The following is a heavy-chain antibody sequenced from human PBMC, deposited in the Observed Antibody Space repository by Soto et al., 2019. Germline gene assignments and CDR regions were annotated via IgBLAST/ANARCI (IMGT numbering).Heavy chain of an antibody. CDR3: ARGKRGSSWYRGEEKYYYYGMDV. Sequence: PSETLSLTCTAYGESFNGYYWSWIRKPPGKGLEWIGEIHHSGSTNYNPSLKSRVTFSIDTSKRQFSLKVRSVTAADTAVYYCARGKRGSSWYRGEEKYYYYGMDVWGQGPPVTVSS. CDR1: GESFNGYY. J-gene: IGHJ6*02. D-gene: IGHD6-13*01. V-gene: IGHV4-34*01. CDR2: IHHSGST.